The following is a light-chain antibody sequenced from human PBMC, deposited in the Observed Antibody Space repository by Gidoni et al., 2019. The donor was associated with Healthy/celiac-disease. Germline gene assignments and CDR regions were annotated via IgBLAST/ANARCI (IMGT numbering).Light chain of an antibody. CDR2: DAS. Sequence: EIVLTQSPATLSLSPGERATLSCRASQSVSSYLAWYQQKPGQAPRLLIYDASNRATGIPARFSGSGSGTDFTRTISSLEPEDFAVYYCHQRSNWYTFGQGTKLEIK. CDR1: QSVSSY. CDR3: HQRSNWYT. J-gene: IGKJ2*01. V-gene: IGKV3-11*01.